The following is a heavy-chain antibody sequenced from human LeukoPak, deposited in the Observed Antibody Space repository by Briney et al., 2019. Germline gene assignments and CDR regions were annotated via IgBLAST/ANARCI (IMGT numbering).Heavy chain of an antibody. CDR3: ARDRHSSGWIGY. D-gene: IGHD6-19*01. CDR1: GFTFSSYA. CDR2: ISYDGSNK. Sequence: GRSLRLSCAASGFTFSSYAMHWVRQAPGKGLEWVAVISYDGSNKYYADSVKGRFTISRDNSKNTLYLQMNSLRAEDTAVYYCARDRHSSGWIGYRGQGTLVTVSS. J-gene: IGHJ4*02. V-gene: IGHV3-30*04.